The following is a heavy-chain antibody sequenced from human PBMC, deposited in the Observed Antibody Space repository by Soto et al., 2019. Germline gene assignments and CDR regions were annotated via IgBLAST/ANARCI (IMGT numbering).Heavy chain of an antibody. CDR1: GGSISSYY. CDR3: ARAPSSSSWGNWFDP. J-gene: IGHJ5*02. CDR2: IYYSGST. V-gene: IGHV4-59*01. D-gene: IGHD6-13*01. Sequence: QVQLQESGPGLVKPSETLSLTCTVSGGSISSYYWSWIRQPPGKGLEWIGYIYYSGSTNYNPSLKSRVTISVDTSKNQFSLKLSSVTAADTAVYYCARAPSSSSWGNWFDPWGQGTLVTVSS.